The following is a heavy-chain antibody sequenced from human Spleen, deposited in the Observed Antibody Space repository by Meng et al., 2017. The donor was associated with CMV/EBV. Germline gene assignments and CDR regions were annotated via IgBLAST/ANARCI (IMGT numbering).Heavy chain of an antibody. CDR3: ASLRFLEWLSAALDI. V-gene: IGHV3-48*04. CDR2: ISASGTPI. Sequence: GESLKISCAASGFMFSSYSMNWVRQAPGKGLEWLSYISASGTPIYYADSVKGRFTISRDNAKSSVYLEMHSLRAEDTAVYYCASLRFLEWLSAALDIWGQGTMVTVSS. D-gene: IGHD3-3*01. CDR1: GFMFSSYS. J-gene: IGHJ3*02.